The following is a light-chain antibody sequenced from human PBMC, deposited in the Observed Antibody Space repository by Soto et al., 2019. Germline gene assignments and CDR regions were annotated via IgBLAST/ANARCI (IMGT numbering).Light chain of an antibody. CDR3: CSYAGSYPVV. V-gene: IGLV2-11*01. CDR2: DVS. J-gene: IGLJ2*01. CDR1: SSDVGGYNY. Sequence: QSALTQPRSVSGSPGQSVTISCTGTSSDVGGYNYVSWYQQHPGKAPELMIYDVSKRPSGVPDRFSGSKSGNTASLTISGLQAEDEADYYCCSYAGSYPVVFGGGTKVTVL.